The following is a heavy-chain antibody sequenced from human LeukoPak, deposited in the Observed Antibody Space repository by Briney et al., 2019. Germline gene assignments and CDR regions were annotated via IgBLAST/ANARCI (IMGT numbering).Heavy chain of an antibody. D-gene: IGHD3-3*01. CDR3: ARSLRNAFDI. CDR1: GFTFSTYS. CDR2: ISSSSRYI. Sequence: GGSLRLSCAASGFTFSTYSMNWVRQAPGKGLEWVSSISSSSRYIYYADSVKGRFTISTDNANNSVHLQMNSLRAEDTAVYYCARSLRNAFDIWGQGTMVTVSS. J-gene: IGHJ3*02. V-gene: IGHV3-21*01.